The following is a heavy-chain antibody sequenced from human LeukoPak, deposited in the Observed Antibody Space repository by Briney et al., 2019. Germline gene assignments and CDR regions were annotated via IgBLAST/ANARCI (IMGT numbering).Heavy chain of an antibody. V-gene: IGHV3-21*01. CDR2: ISSSSSYI. CDR3: ARYRDTAMIRYFDL. D-gene: IGHD5-18*01. CDR1: GFTFSSYS. J-gene: IGHJ2*01. Sequence: PGGSLRLSCAASGFTFSSYSMNWVRQAPGKGLEWVSFISSSSSYIYYADSVKGRFTISRDNAKNSLYLQMNSLRAEDTAVYYCARYRDTAMIRYFDLWGRGTLVTVSS.